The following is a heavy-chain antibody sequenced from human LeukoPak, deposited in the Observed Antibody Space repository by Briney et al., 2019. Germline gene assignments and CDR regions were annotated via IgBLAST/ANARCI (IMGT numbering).Heavy chain of an antibody. Sequence: GASVKVSCKASGYTFTSYDINWVRRATGQGLEWMGWMNPNSGNTGYAQKFQGRVTMTRNTSISTAYMELSSLRSEDTAVYYCARRSRSYGSGNIGGYWGQGTLVTVSS. J-gene: IGHJ4*02. D-gene: IGHD3-10*01. CDR3: ARRSRSYGSGNIGGY. V-gene: IGHV1-8*01. CDR2: MNPNSGNT. CDR1: GYTFTSYD.